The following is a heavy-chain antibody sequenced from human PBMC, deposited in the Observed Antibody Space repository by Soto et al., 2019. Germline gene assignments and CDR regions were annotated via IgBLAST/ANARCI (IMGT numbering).Heavy chain of an antibody. J-gene: IGHJ4*02. CDR3: ARDERYYYDSSGLYYFDY. Sequence: AASVKGSCKASGYTFSSYGISWVRQAPGQRLEWMGWISAYNGNTNYAQKLQGRVTMTTDTSTSTAYMELRSLRSDDTAVYYCARDERYYYDSSGLYYFDYWGQGTLVTVSS. CDR1: GYTFSSYG. V-gene: IGHV1-18*01. D-gene: IGHD3-22*01. CDR2: ISAYNGNT.